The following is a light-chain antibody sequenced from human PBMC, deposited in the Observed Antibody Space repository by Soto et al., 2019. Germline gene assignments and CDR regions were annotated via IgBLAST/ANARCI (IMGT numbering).Light chain of an antibody. V-gene: IGLV2-14*01. CDR3: SSYTTTGTHV. CDR1: SSDVGRYNY. Sequence: QSALTQPASVSGSPGQSITISCTGTSSDVGRYNYVSWYQQHPGKAPKLMIYDVSNRPSGVSDRFSGSKSDNTASPTVSGLQAEDEADYYCSSYTTTGTHVFGAGTKVTVL. J-gene: IGLJ1*01. CDR2: DVS.